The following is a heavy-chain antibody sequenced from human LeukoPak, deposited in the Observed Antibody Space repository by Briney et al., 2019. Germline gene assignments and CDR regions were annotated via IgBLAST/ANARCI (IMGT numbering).Heavy chain of an antibody. Sequence: GGSLRLSCAASGFTFNDYYMSWLRQAPGKGLEWLSYINIGGTNTHYADSVKGRFTISRDNARKSLYLEMNNLRAEDTAVYYCATDGAGFDTWGQGVLVTVSS. CDR3: ATDGAGFDT. J-gene: IGHJ5*02. CDR2: INIGGTNT. V-gene: IGHV3-11*01. CDR1: GFTFNDYY.